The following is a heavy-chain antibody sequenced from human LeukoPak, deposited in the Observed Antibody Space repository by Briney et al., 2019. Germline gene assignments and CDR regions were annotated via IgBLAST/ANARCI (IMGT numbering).Heavy chain of an antibody. D-gene: IGHD3-3*01. V-gene: IGHV4-4*07. CDR1: GGSISSYY. CDR2: IYTSGST. J-gene: IGHJ4*02. CDR3: ARGAGPFYDFWSGPPDY. Sequence: PSETLSLTCTVSGGSISSYYWSWIRQPAGKGLEWIGRIYTSGSTNYNPSLKSRVTISVDTSKNQFSLKLSSVTAADTAVYYCARGAGPFYDFWSGPPDYWGQGTLVTVSS.